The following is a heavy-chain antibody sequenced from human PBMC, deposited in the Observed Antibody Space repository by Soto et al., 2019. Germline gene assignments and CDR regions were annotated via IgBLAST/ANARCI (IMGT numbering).Heavy chain of an antibody. CDR3: ARHQRDDASRKIDC. D-gene: IGHD3-16*01. CDR1: GYSFTSNW. J-gene: IGHJ4*02. V-gene: IGHV5-51*01. CDR2: INPADPDI. Sequence: VESLKISCQGSGYSFTSNWIGWVRQMPGKGLEWMGIINPADPDIKYSPSFQGQVTISADKSIGTAYLQWSSLKASDTAMYYCARHQRDDASRKIDCWGQGTLVTVPQ.